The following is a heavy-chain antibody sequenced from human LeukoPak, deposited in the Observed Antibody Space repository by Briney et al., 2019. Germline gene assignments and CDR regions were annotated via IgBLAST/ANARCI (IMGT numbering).Heavy chain of an antibody. D-gene: IGHD6-6*01. V-gene: IGHV3-33*01. J-gene: IGHJ4*02. Sequence: PGRSLRLSCAASGFTFSSYGMHWVRQAPGKGLEWVAVIWYDGSNKYYADSVKGRFTISRDNSKNTLYLQMNSLRAEDKAVYYCALSIAARPYXFDXWGQGXLVTV. CDR2: IWYDGSNK. CDR3: ALSIAARPYXFDX. CDR1: GFTFSSYG.